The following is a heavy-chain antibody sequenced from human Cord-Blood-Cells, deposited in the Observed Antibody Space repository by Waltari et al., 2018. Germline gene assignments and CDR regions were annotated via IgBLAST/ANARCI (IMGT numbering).Heavy chain of an antibody. CDR1: GGTFSSYA. CDR3: ARVGDYDILTGYYPIYYYYYYMDV. J-gene: IGHJ6*03. V-gene: IGHV1-69*01. D-gene: IGHD3-9*01. Sequence: QVQLVQSGAEVKKPGSSVKVSCKASGGTFSSYAISWVRQAPGQGLEWMGGIIPIFGTANYAQKFQGRVTITADESTSTAYMELSSLRSEDTAVYYCARVGDYDILTGYYPIYYYYYYMDVWGKGTTVTVSS. CDR2: IIPIFGTA.